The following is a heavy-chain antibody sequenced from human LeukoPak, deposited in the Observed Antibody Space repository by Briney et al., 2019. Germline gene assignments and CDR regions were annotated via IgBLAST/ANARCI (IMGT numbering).Heavy chain of an antibody. CDR1: GFAFSTYA. Sequence: AGGSLRLFCAASGFAFSTYAMTGVRPAPGQGLEGVSDTTGNGVATYYADSVKDRFTISRDNSKNPLYLQMSALRADDTATYYCTNAIGYSRALPYDYWGQGTMVIVSS. D-gene: IGHD5-24*01. CDR3: TNAIGYSRALPYDY. V-gene: IGHV3-23*01. J-gene: IGHJ4*02. CDR2: TTGNGVAT.